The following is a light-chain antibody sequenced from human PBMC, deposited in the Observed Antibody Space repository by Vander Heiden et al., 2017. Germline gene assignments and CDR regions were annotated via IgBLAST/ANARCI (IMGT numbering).Light chain of an antibody. CDR1: QSVSGL. CDR3: QQRGNWPPT. Sequence: IVLTQSPATLSLSPGARATLSCRASQSVSGLLAWYQQKPGQAPRLLIDDASNRATGIPARFSGSGSGTDFTLTISSLEPEDFAVYYCQQRGNWPPTFGPGTKVDIK. V-gene: IGKV3-11*01. CDR2: DAS. J-gene: IGKJ3*01.